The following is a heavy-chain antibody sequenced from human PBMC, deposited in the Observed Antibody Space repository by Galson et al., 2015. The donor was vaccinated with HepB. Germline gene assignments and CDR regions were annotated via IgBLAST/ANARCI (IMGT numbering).Heavy chain of an antibody. J-gene: IGHJ4*02. V-gene: IGHV3-7*01. CDR2: IKQDGSEK. D-gene: IGHD3-16*01. Sequence: SLRLSCAASGFTFSSYWMTWVRQAPGKGLEWVANIKQDGSEKYYVDSVKGRFTIARDNAENSLYLQMNSLRAEDTAVYYCARGGGNFEYWGQGTLVTVPS. CDR1: GFTFSSYW. CDR3: ARGGGNFEY.